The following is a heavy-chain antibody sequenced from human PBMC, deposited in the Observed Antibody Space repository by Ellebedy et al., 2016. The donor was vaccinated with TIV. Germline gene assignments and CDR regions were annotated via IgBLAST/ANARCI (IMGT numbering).Heavy chain of an antibody. CDR1: GFTFNSYW. V-gene: IGHV3-7*03. CDR2: INQDGSRI. D-gene: IGHD3-22*01. CDR3: ARDGAYGDYSPGYYGMDV. Sequence: GESLKISCAASGFTFNSYWMSWVRQAPGKGLEWVANINQDGSRIYYVDSVKGRFTISRDNAKNSVFLRMNTLRVEDMAVYHCARDGAYGDYSPGYYGMDVWGQGTTVTVSS. J-gene: IGHJ6*02.